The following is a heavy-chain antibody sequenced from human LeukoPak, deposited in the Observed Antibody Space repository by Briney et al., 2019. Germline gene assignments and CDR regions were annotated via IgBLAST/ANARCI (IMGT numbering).Heavy chain of an antibody. CDR2: ISYDGGNK. CDR3: ARDVLREGSSFN. V-gene: IGHV3-30*14. CDR1: GFTFSSYA. D-gene: IGHD3-10*01. J-gene: IGHJ4*02. Sequence: GGSLRLSCAASGFTFSSYAMHWVRQAPGKGLEWVAVISYDGGNKNYADSVKGRFTISRDNSKNTLDLQMSSLRAEDTAVYYCARDVLREGSSFNWGQGTLVTVSS.